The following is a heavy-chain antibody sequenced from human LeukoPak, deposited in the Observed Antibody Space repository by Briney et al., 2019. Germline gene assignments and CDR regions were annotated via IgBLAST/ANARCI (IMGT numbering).Heavy chain of an antibody. CDR1: GDSISTSSYY. Sequence: SETLSLTCAVSGDSISTSSYYWGWIRQPPGKGLEWIGSLYYSGSTCYNPSLKSRVTISVDRSKSQFSLRLTSVTAADTAVYYCARQTETRFLEWLLFDYWGQGTLVTVSS. CDR3: ARQTETRFLEWLLFDY. V-gene: IGHV4-39*07. CDR2: LYYSGST. D-gene: IGHD3-3*01. J-gene: IGHJ4*02.